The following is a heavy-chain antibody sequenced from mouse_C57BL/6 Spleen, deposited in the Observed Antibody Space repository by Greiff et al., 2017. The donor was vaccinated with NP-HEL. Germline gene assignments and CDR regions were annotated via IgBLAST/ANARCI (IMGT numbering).Heavy chain of an antibody. J-gene: IGHJ2*01. CDR1: GYTFTSYW. D-gene: IGHD2-2*01. V-gene: IGHV1-55*01. Sequence: VQLQESGAELVKPGASVKMSCKASGYTFTSYWITWVKQRPGQGLEWIGDIYPGSGSTNYNEKFKSKATLTVDTSSSTAYMQLSSLTSEDSAVYYCARSMVTTPSDDWGQGTTLTVSS. CDR2: IYPGSGST. CDR3: ARSMVTTPSDD.